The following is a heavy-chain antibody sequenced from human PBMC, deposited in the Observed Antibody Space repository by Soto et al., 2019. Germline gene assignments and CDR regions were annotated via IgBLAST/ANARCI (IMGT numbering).Heavy chain of an antibody. CDR2: IYNSRST. J-gene: IGHJ6*02. CDR3: ARHSALGNKWLTLDV. CDR1: GGYISRYY. D-gene: IGHD3-22*01. Sequence: LEILSHTCSVSGGYISRYYWSWIRKNQEKGLERIRQIYNSRSTNYNPSLQSRVTISGDTSKSQFSLRLSSVTAADTAVYYCARHSALGNKWLTLDVWGPGTTVTVSS. V-gene: IGHV4-59*08.